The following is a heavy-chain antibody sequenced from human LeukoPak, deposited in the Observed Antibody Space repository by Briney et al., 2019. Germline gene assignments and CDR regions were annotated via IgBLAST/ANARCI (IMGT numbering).Heavy chain of an antibody. CDR1: GDSISSSNSY. J-gene: IGHJ5*02. CDR2: IYYSGNT. V-gene: IGHV4-39*01. Sequence: SETLSLTCTVSGDSISSSNSYWGWIRQPPGKGLEWIGSIYYSGNTYYNASLKSRVTISVDTSKNQFSLKLSSVTAADTAVYYRARRWGFGELSVYNWFDPWGQGTLVTVSS. CDR3: ARRWGFGELSVYNWFDP. D-gene: IGHD3-10*01.